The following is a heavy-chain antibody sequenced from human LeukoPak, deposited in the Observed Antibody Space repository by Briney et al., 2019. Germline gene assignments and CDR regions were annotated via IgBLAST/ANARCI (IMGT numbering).Heavy chain of an antibody. J-gene: IGHJ4*02. CDR3: ARVPYYGGNSDDY. CDR1: GGSFSGYY. Sequence: SETLSLTCAVYGGSFSGYYWSWIRQPPVKGLEWIGYIYYSGSTNYNPSLKSRVTISVDTSKNQFSLKLSSVTAADTAVYYCARVPYYGGNSDDYWGQGTLVTVSS. CDR2: IYYSGST. V-gene: IGHV4-59*01. D-gene: IGHD4-23*01.